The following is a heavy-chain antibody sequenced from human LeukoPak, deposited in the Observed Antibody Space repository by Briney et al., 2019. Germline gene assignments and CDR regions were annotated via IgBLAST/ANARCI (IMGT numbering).Heavy chain of an antibody. V-gene: IGHV4-30-4*08. CDR3: ARAVDAGGPDFDY. CDR1: GGSISSGDYY. Sequence: PSETLSLTCTVSGGSISSGDYYWSWIRQPPGQGLEWIGYIYYSGGTYYNPSLKSRVTISVDTSKNQFSLKLSSVTAADTAVYYCARAVDAGGPDFDYWGQGTLVTVSS. D-gene: IGHD3-10*01. CDR2: IYYSGGT. J-gene: IGHJ4*02.